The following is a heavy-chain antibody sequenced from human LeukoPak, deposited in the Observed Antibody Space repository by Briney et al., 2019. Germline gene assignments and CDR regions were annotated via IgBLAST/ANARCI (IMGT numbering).Heavy chain of an antibody. CDR3: ARGGGYYDSSGYYSH. CDR1: GYTFTGYY. J-gene: IGHJ4*02. Sequence: ASVKVSCKASGYTFTGYYMHWVRQAPGQGLEWMGWINPNSGGTNYAQKFQGWVTMTRDTSISTAYMELSRLTSDDTAVYYCARGGGYYDSSGYYSHWGQGTLVTVSS. CDR2: INPNSGGT. D-gene: IGHD3-22*01. V-gene: IGHV1-2*04.